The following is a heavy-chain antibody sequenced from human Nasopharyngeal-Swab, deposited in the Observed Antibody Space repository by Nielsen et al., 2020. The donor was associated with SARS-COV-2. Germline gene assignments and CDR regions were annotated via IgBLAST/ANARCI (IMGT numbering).Heavy chain of an antibody. V-gene: IGHV3-48*03. Sequence: GESLKISCAASGFTLSSYEMNWVRQPPGKGLEWVSYISSSGSTIYYADSVKGRFTISRDNAKNSLYLQMNSLRAEDTAVYYRAKVWGPTFGGVIVWPYYFDYWGQGTLVTVSS. CDR2: ISSSGSTI. CDR1: GFTLSSYE. CDR3: AKVWGPTFGGVIVWPYYFDY. D-gene: IGHD3-16*02. J-gene: IGHJ4*02.